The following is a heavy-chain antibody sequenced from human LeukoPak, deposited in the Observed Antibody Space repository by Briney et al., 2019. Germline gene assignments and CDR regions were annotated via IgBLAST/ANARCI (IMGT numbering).Heavy chain of an antibody. D-gene: IGHD1-26*01. J-gene: IGHJ3*02. CDR3: ASLLVGASQVRDAFDI. V-gene: IGHV7-4-1*02. Sequence: ASVKVSCKASGYAFTGYYMHWVRQAPGQGLEWMGWINTNTGNPTYAQGFTGRFVFSLDTSVSTAYLQISSLKAEDTAVYYCASLLVGASQVRDAFDIWGQGTMVTVSS. CDR1: GYAFTGYY. CDR2: INTNTGNP.